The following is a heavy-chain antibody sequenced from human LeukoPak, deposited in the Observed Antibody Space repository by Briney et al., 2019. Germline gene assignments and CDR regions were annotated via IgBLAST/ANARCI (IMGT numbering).Heavy chain of an antibody. V-gene: IGHV3-53*01. J-gene: IGHJ4*02. Sequence: GGSLRLSCAASGFTVSSNYMSWVRQAPGKGLEWVSVIYSDGTSYYADSVKARLSISRDNSKNTLYLQMNSLRVEDTAMYYCTKTGGPWDWGQGTLVTVSS. D-gene: IGHD7-27*01. CDR1: GFTVSSNY. CDR3: TKTGGPWD. CDR2: IYSDGTS.